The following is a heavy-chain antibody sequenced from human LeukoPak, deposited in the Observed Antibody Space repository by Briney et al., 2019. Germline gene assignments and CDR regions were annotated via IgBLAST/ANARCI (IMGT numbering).Heavy chain of an antibody. V-gene: IGHV5-51*01. J-gene: IGHJ4*02. CDR1: GYSFTSYW. CDR3: ARLSAVADTFEHYSDS. CDR2: IYPGDSDT. Sequence: GESLKISCKGSGYSFTSYWIGWVRQMPGKGLEWMGIIYPGDSDTRYSPSFQGQVTISADRSIGTAYVQWSSLKASDTAMYYCARLSAVADTFEHYSDSWGQGTLVTVSS. D-gene: IGHD6-19*01.